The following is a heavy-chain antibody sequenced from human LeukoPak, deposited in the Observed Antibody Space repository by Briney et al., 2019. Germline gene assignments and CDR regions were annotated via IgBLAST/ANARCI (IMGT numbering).Heavy chain of an antibody. CDR2: IRYDGDSK. CDR1: GFTFSSYG. D-gene: IGHD6-19*01. J-gene: IGHJ4*02. V-gene: IGHV3-30*02. CDR3: AKIHSSGWNGPGGDF. Sequence: GGSLRLSCAASGFTFSSYGMHWVRQAPGKGLEWVAFIRYDGDSKYYVDSVEGRFTISRDNTKNILYLQMNRLRVDDTALYHCAKIHSSGWNGPGGDFWGQGTLVTVSS.